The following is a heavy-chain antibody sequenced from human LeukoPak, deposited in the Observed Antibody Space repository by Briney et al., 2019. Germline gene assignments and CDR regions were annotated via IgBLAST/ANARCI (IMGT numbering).Heavy chain of an antibody. Sequence: SETLSLTCTVSGGSISSYYWSWIRQPAGKGLEWIGRIYTSGSTNYNPSLKSRVTMSVDTSKNQFSLKLSSVAAADTAVYYCARDLEPLGVDHAEYNWFDPWGQGTLVTVSS. V-gene: IGHV4-4*07. J-gene: IGHJ5*02. CDR2: IYTSGST. D-gene: IGHD3-3*01. CDR1: GGSISSYY. CDR3: ARDLEPLGVDHAEYNWFDP.